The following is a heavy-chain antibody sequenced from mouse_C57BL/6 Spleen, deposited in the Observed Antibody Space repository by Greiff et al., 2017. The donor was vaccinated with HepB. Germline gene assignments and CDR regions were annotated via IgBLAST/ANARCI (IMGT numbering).Heavy chain of an antibody. CDR2: IYPGSGST. Sequence: VQLQQSGPELVKPGASVKIPCKASGYTFTDYNMDWVKQSHGKSLEWIGDIYPGSGSTNYNEKFKSKATLTVDTSSSTAYMQLSSLTSEDSAVYYCARWGAVAAMDYWGQGTSVTVSS. CDR1: GYTFTDYN. CDR3: ARWGAVAAMDY. J-gene: IGHJ4*01. V-gene: IGHV1-18*01. D-gene: IGHD1-1*01.